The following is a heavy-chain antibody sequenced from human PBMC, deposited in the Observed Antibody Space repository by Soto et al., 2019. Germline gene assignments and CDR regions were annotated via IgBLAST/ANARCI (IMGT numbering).Heavy chain of an antibody. CDR1: GYTFSNYD. D-gene: IGHD1-26*01. CDR3: ARVMGSVDF. CDR2: MNPKSGYT. J-gene: IGHJ4*02. V-gene: IGHV1-8*01. Sequence: QVQLVQSGAEVKKPGTSVRISCKTSGYTFSNYDINWVRQAAGQGLEWMGWMNPKSGYTGSARNFQGRVTMTRDTSMTTAYMELSSPRSEDTAMYYCARVMGSVDFWGQGTLVTVSS.